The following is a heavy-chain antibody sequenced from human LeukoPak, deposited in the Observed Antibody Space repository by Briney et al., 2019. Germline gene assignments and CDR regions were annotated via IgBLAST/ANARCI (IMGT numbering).Heavy chain of an antibody. Sequence: SETLSLTCTVSGGSISSYYWSWIRQPPGKGLEWIGYIYYSGSTNYNPSLKSRVTISVDTSKRYFSLSLSSVTAADTAVYYCTRQNAVSAGYAYDIWGQGTMVTVSS. CDR1: GGSISSYY. V-gene: IGHV4-59*08. CDR3: TRQNAVSAGYAYDI. D-gene: IGHD1-1*01. J-gene: IGHJ3*02. CDR2: IYYSGST.